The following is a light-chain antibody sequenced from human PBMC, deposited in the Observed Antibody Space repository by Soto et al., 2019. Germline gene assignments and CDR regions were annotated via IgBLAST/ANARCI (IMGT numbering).Light chain of an antibody. J-gene: IGLJ1*01. CDR3: CSYAGNSVFV. Sequence: QSALAQPASVSGSPGQSITISCTGTKSDVGSYDFVSWFQQHPGKAPKLMIFEATKRPSGVSDRFSGSKSGNTASLTISGVQAEDGAEYYCCSYAGNSVFVFGTGTKVTVL. CDR1: KSDVGSYDF. CDR2: EAT. V-gene: IGLV2-23*01.